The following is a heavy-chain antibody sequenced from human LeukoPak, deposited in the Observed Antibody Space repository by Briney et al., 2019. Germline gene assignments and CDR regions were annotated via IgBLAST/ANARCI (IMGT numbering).Heavy chain of an antibody. Sequence: PGGSLRLSCAASGFIFRNYWMSWVRQAPGKGLEWVANIKPDGNEKYYVDSMKGRFTISRDNAKNSLYLQMNSLRDEDTAVYYCAGDLLTYTYGFFDCWGQGTLVTVSS. CDR3: AGDLLTYTYGFFDC. CDR2: IKPDGNEK. D-gene: IGHD5-18*01. V-gene: IGHV3-7*04. J-gene: IGHJ4*02. CDR1: GFIFRNYW.